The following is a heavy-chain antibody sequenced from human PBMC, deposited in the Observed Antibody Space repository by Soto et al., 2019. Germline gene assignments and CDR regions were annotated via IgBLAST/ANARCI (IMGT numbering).Heavy chain of an antibody. CDR2: ISGSGGST. Sequence: EVQLLESGGGLVQPGGSLRLSCAASGFTFSSYAMSWVRQAPGKGLEWVSAISGSGGSTYYADSVKGRFTISRDDAKNTLYLQRNSLRGEDTAGYYWAKVRTNGGWFDPWGQGTLVTVSS. CDR3: AKVRTNGGWFDP. J-gene: IGHJ5*02. CDR1: GFTFSSYA. V-gene: IGHV3-23*01. D-gene: IGHD2-8*01.